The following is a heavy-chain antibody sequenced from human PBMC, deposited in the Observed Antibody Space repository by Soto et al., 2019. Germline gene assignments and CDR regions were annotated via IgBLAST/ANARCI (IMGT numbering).Heavy chain of an antibody. Sequence: EVQLVESGGGLVQPGGSLRLSCAASGFTVSSNYMSWVRQAPGKGLEWVSVIDSGGSTYYADSVKGGFTIARHNSKNTLYLKMASRRAEDPAGYYCAREVGHGWFDPWGQGTLVPVSS. J-gene: IGHJ5*02. CDR2: IDSGGST. CDR3: AREVGHGWFDP. CDR1: GFTVSSNY. V-gene: IGHV3-53*04.